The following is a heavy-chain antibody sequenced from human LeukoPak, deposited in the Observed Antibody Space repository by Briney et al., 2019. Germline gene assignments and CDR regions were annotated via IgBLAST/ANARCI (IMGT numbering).Heavy chain of an antibody. V-gene: IGHV3-53*01. J-gene: IGHJ4*02. CDR2: IYSGGST. CDR1: GFTFSNYW. Sequence: GGSLRLSCAASGFTFSNYWMSWVRQAPGKGLEWVSVIYSGGSTYYADSVKGRFTISRDNSKNTLYLQMNSLRAEDTAVYYCARGGYSYGPQAYWGQGTLVTVSS. CDR3: ARGGYSYGPQAY. D-gene: IGHD5-18*01.